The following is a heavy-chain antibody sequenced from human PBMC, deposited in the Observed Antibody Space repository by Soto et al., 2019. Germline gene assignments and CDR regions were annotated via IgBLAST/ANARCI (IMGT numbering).Heavy chain of an antibody. CDR3: ARRNYDILTGYSVFDY. V-gene: IGHV5-51*01. CDR2: IYPGDSDT. CDR1: GYSFTSYW. J-gene: IGHJ4*02. D-gene: IGHD3-9*01. Sequence: PGESLKISCKGSGYSFTSYWIGWVRQMPGKGLEWMGIIYPGDSDTRYSPSFQGQVTNSADKSISTAYLKWSSLKASDTAMYYCARRNYDILTGYSVFDYWGQGTLVTVSS.